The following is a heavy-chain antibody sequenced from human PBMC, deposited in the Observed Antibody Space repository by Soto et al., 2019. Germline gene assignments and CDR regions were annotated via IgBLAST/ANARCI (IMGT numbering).Heavy chain of an antibody. Sequence: ASVKVSCKASGYTFTSYGISWVRQAPGQGLEWMGWISAYNGNTNYAQKLQGRVTMTTDTSTSTAYMELRSLRSDDTAVYYCAGDQSSAIVVVTARDHTRNDYWGQGTLVTVSS. J-gene: IGHJ4*02. CDR2: ISAYNGNT. D-gene: IGHD2-21*02. CDR3: AGDQSSAIVVVTARDHTRNDY. CDR1: GYTFTSYG. V-gene: IGHV1-18*01.